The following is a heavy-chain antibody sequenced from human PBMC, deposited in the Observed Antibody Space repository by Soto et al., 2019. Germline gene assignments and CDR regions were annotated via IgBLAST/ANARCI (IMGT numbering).Heavy chain of an antibody. V-gene: IGHV3-23*01. J-gene: IGHJ4*02. Sequence: GGSLRLSCAASGFTSSTYAMSWVRQAPGKGLEWVSGITGSGGGTYYADSVKGRFTISRDNSKNTVYLQMNSLRADDTAVYYCATELTVAYIFDYWGQGTLVTVSS. CDR2: ITGSGGGT. CDR3: ATELTVAYIFDY. D-gene: IGHD4-17*01. CDR1: GFTSSTYA.